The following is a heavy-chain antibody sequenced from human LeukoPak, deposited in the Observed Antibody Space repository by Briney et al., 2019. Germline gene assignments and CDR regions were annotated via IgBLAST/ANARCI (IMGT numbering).Heavy chain of an antibody. V-gene: IGHV4-39*01. D-gene: IGHD3-10*01. J-gene: IGHJ4*02. Sequence: SETLSLTCTVSGGSINSSSYYWGWIRQPPGKGLEWIGSIYYSGSTYYNPSLKSRVTISVDTSKNQFSLKLSSVTAADTAVFCWGRGGLGIQVIGLDGGQGTLATPPS. CDR1: GGSINSSSYY. CDR3: GRGGLGIQVIGLD. CDR2: IYYSGST.